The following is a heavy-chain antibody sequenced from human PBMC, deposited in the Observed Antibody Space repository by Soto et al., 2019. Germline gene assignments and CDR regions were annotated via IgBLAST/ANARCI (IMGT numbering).Heavy chain of an antibody. CDR1: GGAFSCYH. CDR3: ATRDSYYGMDF. J-gene: IGHJ6*02. V-gene: IGHV4-34*01. Sequence: SETLSLTCGVYGGAFSCYHWIWIRQAPGKGLEWIGEINQSGSTNYSPSLKSRVTMSVDTSKKQFSLKLSSVTAADTALYYCATRDSYYGMDFWGQGTTVTVSS. CDR2: INQSGST.